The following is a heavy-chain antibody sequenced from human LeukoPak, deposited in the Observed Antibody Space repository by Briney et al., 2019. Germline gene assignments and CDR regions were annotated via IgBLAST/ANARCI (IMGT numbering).Heavy chain of an antibody. CDR1: GFTFSSYE. D-gene: IGHD4-17*01. V-gene: IGHV3-48*03. CDR2: ISSSGSTM. Sequence: PGGSLRLSCAASGFTFSSYEMIWVRQAPGKGLEWVSYISSSGSTMYYADSVKGRFTISRDSAKNSLYLQMNRLRAEDTAVYYCARYGDYWGQGTLVTVSS. J-gene: IGHJ4*02. CDR3: ARYGDY.